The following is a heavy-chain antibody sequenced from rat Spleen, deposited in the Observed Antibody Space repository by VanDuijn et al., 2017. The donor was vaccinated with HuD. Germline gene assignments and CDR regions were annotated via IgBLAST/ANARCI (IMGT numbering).Heavy chain of an antibody. V-gene: IGHV5-20*01. D-gene: IGHD1-1*01. J-gene: IGHJ4*01. Sequence: EVQLVESGGGLVQPGSPLKLSCAASGFTFSDYYMAWVRQAPTKGLEWVTTISSDGGRNFYRDSVKGRFTFSRDNAKSLLYLQMDSLRSEDTATYYCTTDHYRGYYVMDAWGQGASVTVSS. CDR2: ISSDGGRN. CDR3: TTDHYRGYYVMDA. CDR1: GFTFSDYY.